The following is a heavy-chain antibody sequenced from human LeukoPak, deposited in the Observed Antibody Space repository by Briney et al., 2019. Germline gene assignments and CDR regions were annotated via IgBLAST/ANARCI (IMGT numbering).Heavy chain of an antibody. CDR1: GGSISSYY. CDR3: ARHPPDRDYDILDDDAFDI. V-gene: IGHV4-59*08. CDR2: IYYSGST. J-gene: IGHJ3*02. D-gene: IGHD3-9*01. Sequence: SETLSLSCTVSGGSISSYYWSWIRQPPGKGLEWIGYIYYSGSTNYNPSLKSRVTISVDTSKNQFSLKLSSVTAADTAVYYCARHPPDRDYDILDDDAFDIWGQGTMVTVSS.